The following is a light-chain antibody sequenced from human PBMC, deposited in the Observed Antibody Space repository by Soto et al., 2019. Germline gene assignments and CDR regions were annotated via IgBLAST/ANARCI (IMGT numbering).Light chain of an antibody. CDR3: HHDVSSRFIFS. CDR1: ANVASNY. CDR2: GAS. V-gene: IGKV3-20*01. J-gene: IGKJ2*01. Sequence: EIVLTQSPVTLSVSPGETATVSCRASANVASNYLAWYQHKPGQAPRLLIYGASSMATGIPDRFSGSGSGTDFTLTLSRLEPEDFAVYYCHHDVSSRFIFSFGQGTKLEIK.